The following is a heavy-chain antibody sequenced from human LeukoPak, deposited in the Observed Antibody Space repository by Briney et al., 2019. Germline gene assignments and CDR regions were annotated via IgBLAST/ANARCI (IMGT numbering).Heavy chain of an antibody. CDR1: GFTVSSNY. J-gene: IGHJ4*02. V-gene: IGHV3-66*01. CDR3: ARTVPGYCSGGSCLGY. CDR2: IFSGRNT. D-gene: IGHD2-15*01. Sequence: GGSLRLSCAASGFTVSSNYLSWVRQAPGKGLDWVSVIFSGRNTYYADSVKGRFTFSTDNSKNTLDLQMNSLRAEDTAVYYCARTVPGYCSGGSCLGYWGQGTLVTVSS.